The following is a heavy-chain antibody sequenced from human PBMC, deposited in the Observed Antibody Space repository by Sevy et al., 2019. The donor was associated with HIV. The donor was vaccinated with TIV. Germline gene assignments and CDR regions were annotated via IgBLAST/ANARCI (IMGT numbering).Heavy chain of an antibody. J-gene: IGHJ4*02. CDR2: ISHDGNYK. Sequence: GGSLRLSCAASGFTFSNYDMHWVRQAPGKGLEWVAVISHDGNYKNYADSVKVRFTISRDDFKNTLYLQMSSLRPEDTAVDFCASCLSGGGDCDDLDYWGQGALVTVSS. CDR3: ASCLSGGGDCDDLDY. D-gene: IGHD2-21*02. CDR1: GFTFSNYD. V-gene: IGHV3-30-3*01.